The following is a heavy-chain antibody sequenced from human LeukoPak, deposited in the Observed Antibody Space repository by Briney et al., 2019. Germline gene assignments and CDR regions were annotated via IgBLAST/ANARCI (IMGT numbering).Heavy chain of an antibody. Sequence: GGSLRLSCAASGFTFSSYWMSWVRQAPGKGLEWVSSISSSSSYIYYADSVKGRFTISRDNAKNSLYLQMNSLRAEDTAVYYCARDRGYSGYDYLNYYYMDVWGKGTTVTVSS. J-gene: IGHJ6*03. CDR2: ISSSSSYI. V-gene: IGHV3-21*01. D-gene: IGHD5-12*01. CDR3: ARDRGYSGYDYLNYYYMDV. CDR1: GFTFSSYW.